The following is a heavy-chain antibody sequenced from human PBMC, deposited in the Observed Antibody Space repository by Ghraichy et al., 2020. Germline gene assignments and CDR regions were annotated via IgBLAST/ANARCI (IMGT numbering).Heavy chain of an antibody. V-gene: IGHV1-58*02. CDR2: IVVGSGNT. CDR3: AADSIAAAGTNYYYGMDV. Sequence: SVKVSCKASGFTFTSSAMQWVRQARGQRLEWIGWIVVGSGNTNYAQKFQERVTITRDMSTSTAYMELSSLRSEDTAVYYCAADSIAAAGTNYYYGMDVWGQGTTVTVSS. CDR1: GFTFTSSA. J-gene: IGHJ6*02. D-gene: IGHD6-13*01.